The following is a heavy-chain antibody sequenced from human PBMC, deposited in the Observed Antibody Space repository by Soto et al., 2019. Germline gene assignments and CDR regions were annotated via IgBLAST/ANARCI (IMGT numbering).Heavy chain of an antibody. D-gene: IGHD3-3*01. J-gene: IGHJ4*02. CDR2: IKSRTDGGTT. Sequence: LRLSCEASGFTFSNVWMGWVRQAPGKGLEWVGRIKSRTDGGTTGYAAPVKDRFIISRDDSKNTMFLQMNNLTTEDTAVYFCTTETLTPKYYDFWSGYSPDFDYWGPGTLVTVS. CDR1: GFTFSNVW. V-gene: IGHV3-15*01. CDR3: TTETLTPKYYDFWSGYSPDFDY.